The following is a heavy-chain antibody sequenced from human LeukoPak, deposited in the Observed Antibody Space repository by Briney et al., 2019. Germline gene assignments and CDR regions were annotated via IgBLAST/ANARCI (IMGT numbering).Heavy chain of an antibody. J-gene: IGHJ4*02. CDR2: ISSSGSTI. Sequence: PGGSLRLSCAASGFAFSDYYMSWIRQAPGKGLERVSYISSSGSTIYYADSVKGRFTISRDNAKNSLYLQMNSLRAEDTAVYYCARTVWFGEPHFDYWGQGTLVTVSS. CDR1: GFAFSDYY. CDR3: ARTVWFGEPHFDY. V-gene: IGHV3-11*01. D-gene: IGHD3-10*01.